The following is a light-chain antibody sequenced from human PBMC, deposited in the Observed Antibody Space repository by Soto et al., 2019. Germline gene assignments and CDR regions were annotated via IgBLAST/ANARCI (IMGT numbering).Light chain of an antibody. CDR1: SSDVGTYNL. CDR3: CSYAGNSTYV. CDR2: EGS. J-gene: IGLJ1*01. Sequence: QSALTQPASVSGSPGQSITISCTGTSSDVGTYNLVSWYQQHPGKAPKLMIFEGSKRPSGVSNRFSVSKSDNTASLTISGLQAEDEADYYCCSYAGNSTYVFGTGNKVTVL. V-gene: IGLV2-23*01.